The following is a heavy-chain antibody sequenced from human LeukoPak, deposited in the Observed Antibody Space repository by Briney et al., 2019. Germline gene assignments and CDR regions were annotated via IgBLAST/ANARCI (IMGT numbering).Heavy chain of an antibody. D-gene: IGHD1-1*01. CDR2: IYYSGST. J-gene: IGHJ4*02. Sequence: SETLSLTCTVSGGSISSYYWSWIRQPPGKGLEWIGYIYYSGSTNYNPSLKSRVTISVDTSKNQFSLKLSSVTAADTAVYYCARGVEETGTTLGFDYWGQGTLVTVSS. V-gene: IGHV4-59*12. CDR1: GGSISSYY. CDR3: ARGVEETGTTLGFDY.